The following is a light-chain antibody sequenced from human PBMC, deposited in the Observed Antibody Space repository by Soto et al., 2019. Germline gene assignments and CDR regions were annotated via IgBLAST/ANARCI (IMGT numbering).Light chain of an antibody. J-gene: IGKJ4*01. V-gene: IGKV3-15*01. Sequence: EIVMTQSPATLSVSPGEGATLSCKASQNVYNNLAWYQQRPGQPPRLLIYDASTRATGISARCSGSGYGTEFTLTISSLQAEDVAVYFCQQCRNWPLTFGGGTKVEIK. CDR1: QNVYNN. CDR2: DAS. CDR3: QQCRNWPLT.